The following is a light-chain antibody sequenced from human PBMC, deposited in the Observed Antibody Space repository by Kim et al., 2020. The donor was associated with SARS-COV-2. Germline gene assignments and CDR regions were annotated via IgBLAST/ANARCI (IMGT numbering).Light chain of an antibody. CDR1: QSISTW. CDR3: QQYNAYPLI. Sequence: DIEMTQSPSTLSAFVGERVTITCRASQSISTWLAWFQHKPGKAPNLLIYKASTLATGFPSRFSASGSGTEFTLTISSLQPDDFATYYCQQYNAYPLIFGGGTKVDIK. CDR2: KAS. J-gene: IGKJ4*01. V-gene: IGKV1-5*03.